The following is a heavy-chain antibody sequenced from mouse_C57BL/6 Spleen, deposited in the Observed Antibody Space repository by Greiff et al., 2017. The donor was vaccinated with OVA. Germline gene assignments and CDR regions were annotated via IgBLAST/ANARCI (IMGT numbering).Heavy chain of an antibody. CDR2: ISSGSSTI. Sequence: EVQLVESGGGLVKPGGSLKLSCAASGFTFSDYGMHWVRQAPEKGLEWVAYISSGSSTIYYADTVKGRVTISRDNAKNTLFLQMTSLRSEDTAMYYCASGTTVVARGYFDVWGTGTTVTVSS. D-gene: IGHD1-1*01. J-gene: IGHJ1*03. V-gene: IGHV5-17*01. CDR3: ASGTTVVARGYFDV. CDR1: GFTFSDYG.